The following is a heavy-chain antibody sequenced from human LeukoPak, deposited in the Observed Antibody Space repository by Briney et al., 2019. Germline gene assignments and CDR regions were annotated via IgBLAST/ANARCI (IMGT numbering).Heavy chain of an antibody. CDR1: GFTVTSNH. V-gene: IGHV3-23*01. J-gene: IGHJ4*02. Sequence: GGSLRLSCAASGFTVTSNHMNWVRQAPGKGLEWVSSISGGAGSASYADSVKGRFTMSRDNSKNTLYLQMNSLRAEDTAVYYCAKDGGYGSGNYYPDYWGQGTLVTVSS. CDR2: ISGGAGSA. D-gene: IGHD3-10*01. CDR3: AKDGGYGSGNYYPDY.